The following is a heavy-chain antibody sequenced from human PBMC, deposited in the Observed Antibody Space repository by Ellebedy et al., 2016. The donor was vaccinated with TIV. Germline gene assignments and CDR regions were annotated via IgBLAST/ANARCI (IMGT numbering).Heavy chain of an antibody. CDR3: AKGVLLAGRGTFDY. J-gene: IGHJ4*02. CDR2: IIHSSGGT. CDR1: GYTFTTYY. Sequence: AASVKVSCKASGYTFTTYYIHWMRQAPGQGLEWLGWIIHSSGGTNYAPKFQGRVAMTRDTSVSTAYMELTNLRSDDTAIYYCAKGVLLAGRGTFDYWGQGALVTVSS. D-gene: IGHD3-10*01. V-gene: IGHV1-2*02.